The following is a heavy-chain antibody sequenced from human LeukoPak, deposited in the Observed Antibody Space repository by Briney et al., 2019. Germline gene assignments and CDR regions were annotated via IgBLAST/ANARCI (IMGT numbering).Heavy chain of an antibody. D-gene: IGHD3-22*01. J-gene: IGHJ5*02. CDR1: GYTFTSYD. V-gene: IGHV1-8*03. Sequence: ASVKVSCKASGYTFTSYDINWVRQATGQGLEWVGWMNPNSGNTGYAQKFQGRVTITRNTSISTAYMELSSLRSEDTAVYYCARGGQPGDYYDSSGYYPDFDPWGQGTLVTVSS. CDR3: ARGGQPGDYYDSSGYYPDFDP. CDR2: MNPNSGNT.